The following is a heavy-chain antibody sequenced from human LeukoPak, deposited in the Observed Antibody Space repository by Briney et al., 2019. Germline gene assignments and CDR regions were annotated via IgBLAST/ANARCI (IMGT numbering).Heavy chain of an antibody. D-gene: IGHD5-12*01. CDR2: INHSGST. CDR1: GGSFSGYY. V-gene: IGHV4-34*01. Sequence: ASETLSLTCAVYGGSFSGYYWSWIRQPPGKGLEWIGEINHSGSTNYNPSLKSRVTISVDTSKNQFSLKLSSVTAADTAVYYCARTSTIVATISYYFDYWGQGTLVTVSS. CDR3: ARTSTIVATISYYFDY. J-gene: IGHJ4*02.